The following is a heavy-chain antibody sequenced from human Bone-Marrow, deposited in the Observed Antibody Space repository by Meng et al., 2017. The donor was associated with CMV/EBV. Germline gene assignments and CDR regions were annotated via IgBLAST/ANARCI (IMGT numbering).Heavy chain of an antibody. CDR2: ISWNSNTI. D-gene: IGHD4-11*01. Sequence: SLKISCAASGFTFDDYAMHWVRQAPGKGLEWVSGISWNSNTILYANSVKGRFTMSRDNGKSSLYLQMTSLRDEYTAVYYCARTPTVTTYTYYYYYGMDVWGQGTTVTVSS. CDR1: GFTFDDYA. CDR3: ARTPTVTTYTYYYYYGMDV. V-gene: IGHV3-9*01. J-gene: IGHJ6*02.